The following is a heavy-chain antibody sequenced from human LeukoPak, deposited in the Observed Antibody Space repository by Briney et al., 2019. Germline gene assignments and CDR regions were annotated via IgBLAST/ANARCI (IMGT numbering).Heavy chain of an antibody. D-gene: IGHD6-13*01. CDR3: ARGSPSTAAVPAS. V-gene: IGHV4-4*07. Sequence: KPSETLSLTCTVSGGSISGYYWSWIRQPAGKGLEWIGRVYSSGSTNYNPSFESRVTVSVDTSKNQISLRLSSVTAADTAVYYCARGSPSTAAVPASWGQGTLVTVSS. CDR2: VYSSGST. J-gene: IGHJ5*02. CDR1: GGSISGYY.